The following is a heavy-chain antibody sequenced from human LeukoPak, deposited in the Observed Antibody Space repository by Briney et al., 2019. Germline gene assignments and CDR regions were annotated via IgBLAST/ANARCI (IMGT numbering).Heavy chain of an antibody. CDR3: ARDRTSLGYCSGGSCRYDAFDI. V-gene: IGHV1-69*05. Sequence: SVKVSCKASGGTFSSYAISWVRQAPGLGLEWMGGIIPIFGTANYAQKFQGRVTITTDESTSTAYMELSSLRSEDTAVYCCARDRTSLGYCSGGSCRYDAFDIWGQGTMVTASS. CDR1: GGTFSSYA. J-gene: IGHJ3*02. D-gene: IGHD2-15*01. CDR2: IIPIFGTA.